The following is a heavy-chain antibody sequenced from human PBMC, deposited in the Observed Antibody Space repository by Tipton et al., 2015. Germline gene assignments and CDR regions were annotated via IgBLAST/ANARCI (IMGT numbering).Heavy chain of an antibody. CDR1: GDSISSDYW. J-gene: IGHJ4*02. CDR2: IYYRGSA. V-gene: IGHV4-30-4*01. CDR3: ARSVEFLGYFDF. D-gene: IGHD3-3*02. Sequence: TLSLTCTISGDSISSDYWWSWVRQPPGKGLEWIGYIYYRGSAYDNPSLKSRVSMSVDTSKDQFSLRLSSVTAADTAIYYCARSVEFLGYFDFWGQGALVTVSS.